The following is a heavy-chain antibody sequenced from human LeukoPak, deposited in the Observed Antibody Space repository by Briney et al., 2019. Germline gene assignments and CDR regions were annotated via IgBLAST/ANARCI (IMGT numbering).Heavy chain of an antibody. CDR3: AKGAGPRAHFSSWYRHPFDY. D-gene: IGHD6-13*01. V-gene: IGHV3-23*01. J-gene: IGHJ4*02. CDR2: ISGSGGST. Sequence: GGSLRLSCAASGFTFSSYAMSWVRQAPGKGLGWVSAISGSGGSTYYADSVKGRFTISRDNSKNTLYLQMNSLRAEDTAVYYCAKGAGPRAHFSSWYRHPFDYWGQGTLVTVSS. CDR1: GFTFSSYA.